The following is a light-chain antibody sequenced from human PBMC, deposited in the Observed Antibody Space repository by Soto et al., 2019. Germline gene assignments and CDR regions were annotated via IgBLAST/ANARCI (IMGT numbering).Light chain of an antibody. CDR1: QSVSRS. V-gene: IGKV3-11*01. J-gene: IGKJ4*01. CDR2: DAS. CDR3: QHRGNWPLT. Sequence: EIVLTPSPVTLSLSPGERATLSCRASQSVSRSLAWYQQKSGQAPRLLVYDASNRATGIPARFSGSGSGTDFTLTISSLEPEDFAVYFCQHRGNWPLTFGGGTKVDIK.